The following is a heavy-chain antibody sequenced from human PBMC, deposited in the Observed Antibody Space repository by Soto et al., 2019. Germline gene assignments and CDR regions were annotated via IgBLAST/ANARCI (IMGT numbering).Heavy chain of an antibody. CDR1: GGSFSGSY. CDR2: INHSGST. CDR3: ARTKVPYYYYGMDV. Sequence: SDSLSLTCAVNGGSFSGSYWSWIRQPPGKGLEWIGEINHSGSTNYNPSLKSRVTISVDTSKNQFSLKLSSVTAADTAVYYCARTKVPYYYYGMDVWGQGTTVT. J-gene: IGHJ6*02. D-gene: IGHD1-1*01. V-gene: IGHV4-34*01.